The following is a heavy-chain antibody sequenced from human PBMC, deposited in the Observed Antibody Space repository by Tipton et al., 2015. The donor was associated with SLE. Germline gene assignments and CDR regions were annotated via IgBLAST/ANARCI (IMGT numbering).Heavy chain of an antibody. D-gene: IGHD1-26*01. CDR2: IYYSGST. Sequence: LRLSCTVSGGSISSGGYYWSWIRQHPGKGLEWIGYIYYSGSTYYNPSLKSRVTISVDTSKNQFSLKLSSVTAADTAVYYCAREGEGWELLYWGQGTLVTVSS. CDR3: AREGEGWELLY. J-gene: IGHJ4*02. CDR1: GGSISSGGYY. V-gene: IGHV4-31*02.